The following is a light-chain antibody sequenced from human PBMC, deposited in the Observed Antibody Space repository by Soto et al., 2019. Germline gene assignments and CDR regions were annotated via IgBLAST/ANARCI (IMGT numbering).Light chain of an antibody. J-gene: IGKJ1*01. Sequence: DIQMTQSPSSLSASVGDRVTITCRASRSINTYVNWYQQRPGKAPELLIYSASSLHTGVPSRFSGSGAGTDFTFTRNSLLPEDFAIYYCQQTYSTPRTFGQGTKVDIK. CDR3: QQTYSTPRT. CDR1: RSINTY. V-gene: IGKV1-39*01. CDR2: SAS.